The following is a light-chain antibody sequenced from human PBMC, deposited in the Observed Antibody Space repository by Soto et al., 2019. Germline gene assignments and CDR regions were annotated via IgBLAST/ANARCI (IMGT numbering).Light chain of an antibody. J-gene: IGKJ1*01. CDR2: DAS. CDR1: QGVTTN. Sequence: EIVRTQSPASLSVSPGERRTLSCRAGQGVTTNFAWYQQKSGQSPRLLIYDASNTATGIPARFSGSGSGTDFTLTISRLEPEDFAVYYCHQYGNSPSTFGQETKVDI. CDR3: HQYGNSPST. V-gene: IGKV3D-15*01.